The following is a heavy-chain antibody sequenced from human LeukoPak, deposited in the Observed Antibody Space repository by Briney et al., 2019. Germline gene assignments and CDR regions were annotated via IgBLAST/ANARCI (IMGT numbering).Heavy chain of an antibody. V-gene: IGHV3-30*02. D-gene: IGHD6-19*01. Sequence: GGSLRLSCAASGFTFSIYGMHWVRQAPGKGLEWEAFIRYDGSNTYYADSVKGQFTISRDNSKNTLYLQMSSLRAEDTAVYYCAKEFAYSSGWTEYYFDYWGQGTLVTVSS. CDR3: AKEFAYSSGWTEYYFDY. CDR2: IRYDGSNT. CDR1: GFTFSIYG. J-gene: IGHJ4*02.